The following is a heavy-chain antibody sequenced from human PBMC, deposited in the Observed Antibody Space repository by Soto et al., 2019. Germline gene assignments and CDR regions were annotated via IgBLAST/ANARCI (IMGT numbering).Heavy chain of an antibody. CDR2: IYYSGST. D-gene: IGHD1-7*01. CDR3: ASLYRIYRSNWNYRFDY. CDR1: GGSVSSGSYY. V-gene: IGHV4-61*01. J-gene: IGHJ4*02. Sequence: PSETLSLTCTVSGGSVSSGSYYWSWIRQPPGKGLEWIGYIYYSGSTNYNPSLKSRVTISVDTSKNQFSLKLSSVTAADTAVYYWASLYRIYRSNWNYRFDYWGQRTLVPVSP.